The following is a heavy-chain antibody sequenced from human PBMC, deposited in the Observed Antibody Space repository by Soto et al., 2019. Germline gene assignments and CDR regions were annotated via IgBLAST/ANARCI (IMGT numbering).Heavy chain of an antibody. D-gene: IGHD6-19*01. CDR1: GFSLSTSVLG. V-gene: IGHV2-5*01. Sequence: QITLKESGPTLVRPTQTLTLTCTFSGFSLSTSVLGVGWIRQAPGKDLEWLALIYWNDDKRYSPSLKARLTITKETSKNQVVLTMTNMDPVDTATYYCAHRPSGWYLFDYWGQGTLVTVSS. J-gene: IGHJ4*02. CDR2: IYWNDDK. CDR3: AHRPSGWYLFDY.